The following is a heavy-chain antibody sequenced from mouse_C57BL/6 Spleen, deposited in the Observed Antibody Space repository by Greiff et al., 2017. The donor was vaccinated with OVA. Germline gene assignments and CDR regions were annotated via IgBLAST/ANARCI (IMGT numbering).Heavy chain of an antibody. CDR2: INPNNGGT. CDR1: GYTFTDYN. D-gene: IGHD1-1*01. Sequence: VQLKESGPELVKPGASVKMSCKASGYTFTDYNMHWVKQSHGKSLEWIGYINPNNGGTSYNQKFKGKATLTVNKSSSTAYMELRSLTSEDSAVYYCARGGYYGSNHYFDYWGQGTTLTVSS. V-gene: IGHV1-22*01. J-gene: IGHJ2*01. CDR3: ARGGYYGSNHYFDY.